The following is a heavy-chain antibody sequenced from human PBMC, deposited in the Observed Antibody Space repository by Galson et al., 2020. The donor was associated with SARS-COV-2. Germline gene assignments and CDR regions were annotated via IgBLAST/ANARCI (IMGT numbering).Heavy chain of an antibody. V-gene: IGHV1-46*01. CDR3: ARDSSDYDFWSGYYFGEYNRGGYYGMDV. D-gene: IGHD3-3*01. CDR1: GYTFTSYY. J-gene: IGHJ6*02. CDR2: INPSGGST. Sequence: ASEKVSCNASGYTFTSYYMHWVRQAPGQGLEWMEIINPSGGSTRYAQKFQGRVTMTRDTSTSTVYMELSSLRSEDTAVYYCARDSSDYDFWSGYYFGEYNRGGYYGMDVWGQGTTVTVSS.